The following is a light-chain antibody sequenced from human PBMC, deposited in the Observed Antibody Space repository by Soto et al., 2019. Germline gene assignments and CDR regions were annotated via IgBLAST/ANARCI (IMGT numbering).Light chain of an antibody. J-gene: IGLJ1*01. CDR2: DVN. V-gene: IGLV2-14*01. CDR3: SSYTTTNTYV. Sequence: QSVLTQPASVSGSPGQSITISCTGTSRDVGRSNRISWYQQHPGKAPKLILHDVNSRPSGISSRFSGSTSGNTASLTISGLQAEDEADYYCSSYTTTNTYVFGTGTKLTVL. CDR1: SRDVGRSNR.